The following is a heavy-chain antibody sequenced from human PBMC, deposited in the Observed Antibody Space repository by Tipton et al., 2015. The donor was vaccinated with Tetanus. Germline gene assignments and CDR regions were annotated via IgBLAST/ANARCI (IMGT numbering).Heavy chain of an antibody. CDR1: GDSISRSY. V-gene: IGHV4-59*01. CDR2: IFHSGST. D-gene: IGHD2-2*01. J-gene: IGHJ3*01. Sequence: GLVKPSETLSLTCTVSGDSISRSYWSWIRQPPGKGLEWIAYIFHSGSTNYSPSLKSRVAISMDTSKNQISLKLSSVTAADTAVYYCARRSYCSSSRCFDAFDLWGQGTMVTVSS. CDR3: ARRSYCSSSRCFDAFDL.